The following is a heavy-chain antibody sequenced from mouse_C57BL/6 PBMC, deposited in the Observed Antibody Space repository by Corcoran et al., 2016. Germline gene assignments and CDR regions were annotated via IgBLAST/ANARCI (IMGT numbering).Heavy chain of an antibody. J-gene: IGHJ2*01. CDR2: IYPGDGDT. Sequence: QVQLQQSGAELVKPGASVKISCNASGYAFSSYWMNWVKQRPGKGLEWIGQIYPGDGDTNYNGKFKGKATLTADKSSSTAYMQLSSLTSEDSAVYFCARGGLLRNFDYWGQGTTLTVSS. CDR1: GYAFSSYW. V-gene: IGHV1-80*01. CDR3: ARGGLLRNFDY. D-gene: IGHD2-3*01.